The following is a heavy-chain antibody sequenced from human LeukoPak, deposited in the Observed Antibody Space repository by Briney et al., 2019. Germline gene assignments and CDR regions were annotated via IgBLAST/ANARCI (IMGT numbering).Heavy chain of an antibody. CDR3: ARQRADYYYYYVDV. CDR2: IYYSETT. J-gene: IGHJ6*03. Sequence: SETLSLTCTVSGGSINSANYYWGWLRQPPGKGLEWIGSIYYSETTCNNPSLKSRVTISIETSKNQFSLKLSSVTASDTAVYYCARQRADYYYYYVDVWGKGTTVAV. CDR1: GGSINSANYY. V-gene: IGHV4-39*01.